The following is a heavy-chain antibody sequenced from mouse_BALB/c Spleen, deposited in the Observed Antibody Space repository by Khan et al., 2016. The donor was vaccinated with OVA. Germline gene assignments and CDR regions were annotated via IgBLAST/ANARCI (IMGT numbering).Heavy chain of an antibody. D-gene: IGHD1-1*01. CDR3: ARQNYYGYVMDY. CDR1: GYSITSDYA. CDR2: ISYSGST. J-gene: IGHJ4*01. Sequence: VQLKESGPGLVKPSQSLSLTCTVTGYSITSDYAWNWIRQFPGNKLEWMGYISYSGSTSYNPSLKSRISITRDTSKNQFFLQLTSVTTEDTATYYCARQNYYGYVMDYWGQGTSVTVSS. V-gene: IGHV3-2*02.